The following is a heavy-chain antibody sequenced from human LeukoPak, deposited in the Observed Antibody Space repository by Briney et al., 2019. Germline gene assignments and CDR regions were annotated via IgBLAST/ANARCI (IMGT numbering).Heavy chain of an antibody. J-gene: IGHJ6*02. CDR1: GYTFTGYY. V-gene: IGHV1-2*02. CDR2: INPNSGGT. D-gene: IGHD6-19*01. CDR3: ARRKQWLVPEGMDV. Sequence: ASVKVSCKASGYTFTGYYMHWVRQAPGQGLEWMGWINPNSGGTNYAQKFQGRVTMTRDTSISTAYMELSRLRSDDTAVYYCARRKQWLVPEGMDVWGQGTTVTVSS.